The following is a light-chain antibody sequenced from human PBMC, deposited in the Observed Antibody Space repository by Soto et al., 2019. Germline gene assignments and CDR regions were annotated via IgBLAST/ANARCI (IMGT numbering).Light chain of an antibody. V-gene: IGKV3-20*01. CDR1: QSVSTSY. Sequence: EVVLTQSPGTLSLSPGERATLSCRASQSVSTSYLVWYQQKAGQAHRLLIYGASNRATGIPDRFSGSGSGADFTLTLSRLEPEDFAGYYCQQYALSPYTFGQGTKRDIK. J-gene: IGKJ2*01. CDR3: QQYALSPYT. CDR2: GAS.